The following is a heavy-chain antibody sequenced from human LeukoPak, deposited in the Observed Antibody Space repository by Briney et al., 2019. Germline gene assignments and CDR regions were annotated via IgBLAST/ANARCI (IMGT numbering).Heavy chain of an antibody. V-gene: IGHV3-21*04. D-gene: IGHD4/OR15-4a*01. Sequence: PVGSLRLSCAASGFTFSSYSMNWVRQAPGKGLEWVSSISSSSSYIYYADSVKGRFTISRDNAKNTLHLQMNNVRAEDTALYYCMKLPTMIIVLDTDFEYWGQGAQVTVSS. CDR3: MKLPTMIIVLDTDFEY. CDR2: ISSSSSYI. CDR1: GFTFSSYS. J-gene: IGHJ4*02.